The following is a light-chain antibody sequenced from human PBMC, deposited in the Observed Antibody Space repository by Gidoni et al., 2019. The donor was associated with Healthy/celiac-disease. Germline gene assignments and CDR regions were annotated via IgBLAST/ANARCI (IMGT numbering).Light chain of an antibody. CDR2: DVS. CDR1: SSDAGGYNY. V-gene: IGLV2-14*03. Sequence: QSALTQPASVSGSPGQSITISCTGTSSDAGGYNYVSWYQQHPGKAPKLMIYDVSTRPSGVSNRFSGSKSGNTASLTISGLQAEDEADYYCSSYTSSSTRNVVFGGGTKLTVL. J-gene: IGLJ2*01. CDR3: SSYTSSSTRNVV.